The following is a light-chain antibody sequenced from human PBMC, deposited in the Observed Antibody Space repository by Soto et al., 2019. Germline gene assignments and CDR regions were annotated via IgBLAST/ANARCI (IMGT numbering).Light chain of an antibody. J-gene: IGKJ4*02. CDR2: DAS. Sequence: DIQMTQSPSTLSASVGDRVTITCRASQSISSWLAWYQQKPGKAPKLLIYDASSLESGVPSRFRGSGSCTEFSLTIRRQQPDDFATYYCQQYNSYPTFGGGTKVEIK. CDR1: QSISSW. CDR3: QQYNSYPT. V-gene: IGKV1-5*01.